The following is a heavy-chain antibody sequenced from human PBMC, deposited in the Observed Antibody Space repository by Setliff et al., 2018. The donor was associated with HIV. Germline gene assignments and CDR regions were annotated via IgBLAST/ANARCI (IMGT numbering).Heavy chain of an antibody. D-gene: IGHD5-12*01. CDR1: GGTFSSYA. V-gene: IGHV1-69*06. CDR2: IIPIYGTP. Sequence: SVKVSCKASGGTFSSYAITWVRQAPGQGPEWMGGIIPIYGTPNYAQRFQGRVTITADISTSTAYVELSSLRSEDTAVYYCGLATILGGPFDYWGQGTLVTVSS. J-gene: IGHJ4*02. CDR3: GLATILGGPFDY.